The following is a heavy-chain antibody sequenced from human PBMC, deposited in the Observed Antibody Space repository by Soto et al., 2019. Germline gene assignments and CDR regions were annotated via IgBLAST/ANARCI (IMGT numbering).Heavy chain of an antibody. D-gene: IGHD3-22*01. CDR3: ARQRLWGTSGYYYFEN. CDR2: IYPGDSDT. Sequence: GESLKISCKGSGHIFSNYWIGWVRQMPGKGLEWMGIIYPGDSDTRYSPSFQGQVTITVDKSINTAYLQWSRLKASDTAMYYCARQRLWGTSGYYYFENWGQGALVTVSS. J-gene: IGHJ4*02. V-gene: IGHV5-51*01. CDR1: GHIFSNYW.